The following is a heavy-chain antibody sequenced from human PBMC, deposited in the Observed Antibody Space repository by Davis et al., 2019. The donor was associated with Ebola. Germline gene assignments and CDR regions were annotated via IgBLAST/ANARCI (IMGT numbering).Heavy chain of an antibody. V-gene: IGHV3-74*01. CDR1: GFTFSNYW. Sequence: HTGGSLRLSCAASGFTFSNYWMHWVRQAPGKGLVWVSRINTDESSINYADSVQGRFTISRDNAKNTLYLQMNSLRIEDTAVYYCTRGGAWGASNGMDVWCKGTTVTVSS. CDR2: INTDESSI. CDR3: TRGGAWGASNGMDV. J-gene: IGHJ6*04. D-gene: IGHD3-16*01.